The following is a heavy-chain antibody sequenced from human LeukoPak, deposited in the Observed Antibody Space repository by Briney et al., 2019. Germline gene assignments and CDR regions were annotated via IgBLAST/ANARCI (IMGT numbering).Heavy chain of an antibody. CDR3: ARDGIEYGSGSGKFYSNGMDV. CDR1: GYTFTGYY. J-gene: IGHJ6*02. CDR2: ITAYKGNT. Sequence: ASVKVSCKASGYTFTGYYIHWVRQAPGEGLEWMGWITAYKGNTAYEQKFQGRVTMTTDTSTSTAYLELTSLRSVDTAVYYCARDGIEYGSGSGKFYSNGMDVWGQGTTVTVSS. V-gene: IGHV1-18*04. D-gene: IGHD3-10*01.